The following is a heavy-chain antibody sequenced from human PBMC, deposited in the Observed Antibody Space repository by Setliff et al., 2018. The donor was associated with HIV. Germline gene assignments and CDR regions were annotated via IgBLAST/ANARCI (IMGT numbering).Heavy chain of an antibody. V-gene: IGHV4-34*01. CDR2: INRFGIT. Sequence: SSETLSLTCAVYSGSFTGYYWTWIRQPPGKGLEGIGEINRFGITNYNPSLKSRLTLSVDTSKNQFSLNVNSVTAADTAVYYCARGGYCNSDNCDRGRNFDYWSQGMLVTVSS. D-gene: IGHD2-15*01. CDR3: ARGGYCNSDNCDRGRNFDY. CDR1: SGSFTGYY. J-gene: IGHJ4*02.